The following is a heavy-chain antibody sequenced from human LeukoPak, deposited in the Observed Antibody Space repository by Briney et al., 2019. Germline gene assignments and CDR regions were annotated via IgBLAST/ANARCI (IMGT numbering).Heavy chain of an antibody. CDR3: ARYFTGWSSDAFDI. Sequence: HPGGSLRLSCAASGFTFSSNAMHWVRQAPGKGLEWVSVIYSGGSTYYTDSVKGRFTISRDNSKNTLYLQMSSLRAEDTAMYYCARYFTGWSSDAFDIWGQGTMVIVSS. CDR2: IYSGGST. D-gene: IGHD6-19*01. CDR1: GFTFSSNA. J-gene: IGHJ3*02. V-gene: IGHV3-53*01.